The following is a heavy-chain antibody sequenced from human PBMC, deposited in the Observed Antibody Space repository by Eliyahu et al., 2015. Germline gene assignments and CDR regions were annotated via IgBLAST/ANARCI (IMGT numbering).Heavy chain of an antibody. CDR2: ISISSDYI. Sequence: EVQLVESGGGLVNPGGSLRLSCAASGFAXSRXGXXWVXQAPGKGVEWVSFISISSDYIXYTDSVQGRFTISRDNAKNSLFLQMNSXRAEDTALYYCARDPSAAGGYNHDSRPLLWGMDVWGQGTTVTVSS. J-gene: IGHJ6*02. D-gene: IGHD3-22*01. CDR1: GFAXSRXG. CDR3: ARDPSAAGGYNHDSRPLLWGMDV. V-gene: IGHV3-21*02.